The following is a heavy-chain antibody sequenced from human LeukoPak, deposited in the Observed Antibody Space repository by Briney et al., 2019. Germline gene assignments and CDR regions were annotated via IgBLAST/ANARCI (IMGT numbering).Heavy chain of an antibody. V-gene: IGHV3-21*04. J-gene: IGHJ4*02. CDR3: AKDNQYGSGSYYKQPTDY. D-gene: IGHD3-10*01. CDR1: GFTFSRYS. Sequence: PGGSLRLSCAASGFTFSRYSMNWVRQAPGKGLEWVSSISISSNYIYYTDSVKGRCTISRDNGKNSLYLQMNSLRAEDTAVYYCAKDNQYGSGSYYKQPTDYWGQGTLVTVSS. CDR2: ISISSNYI.